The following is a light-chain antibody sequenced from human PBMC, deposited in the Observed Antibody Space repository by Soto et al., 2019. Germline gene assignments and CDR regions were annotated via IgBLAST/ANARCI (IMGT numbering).Light chain of an antibody. J-gene: IGKJ5*01. V-gene: IGKV3-20*01. CDR2: AAS. CDR1: QSVPSNY. CDR3: QQYGSNPSIT. Sequence: IVLTQSPGTLSLSPGERATLSCRASQSVPSNYVAWYQQKPGQAPRLLLYAASSRTTGIPDRFSGSGSGTDFTLTISRLEPEDVAVYYCQQYGSNPSITFGQGTRLEIK.